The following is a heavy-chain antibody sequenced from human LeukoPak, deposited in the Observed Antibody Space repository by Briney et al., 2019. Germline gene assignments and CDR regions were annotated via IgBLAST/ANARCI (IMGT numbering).Heavy chain of an antibody. J-gene: IGHJ4*02. V-gene: IGHV4-31*03. CDR2: IYYSGST. Sequence: SETLSLTCTVSGGSISSGGYYWSWIRQHPGKGLEWIGYIYYSGSTYYNPSLKSRVTISVDTSKNQFSLKLSSVTAADTAVYYCARSVGSTSARMDVWGQGTLVTVSS. CDR1: GGSISSGGYY. D-gene: IGHD2-2*01. CDR3: ARSVGSTSARMDV.